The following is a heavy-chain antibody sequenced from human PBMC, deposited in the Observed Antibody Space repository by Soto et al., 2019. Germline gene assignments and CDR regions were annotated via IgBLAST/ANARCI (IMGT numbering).Heavy chain of an antibody. Sequence: EASVKVSCKASGYTFTSYGISWVRQAPGQGLEWMGWISTYNGNTNYAQKLQGRVTMTTDTSTSTAYMELRSLRSDDTAVYYCARDPTMYSSVGWFDPWGQGTLVTVSS. CDR1: GYTFTSYG. CDR2: ISTYNGNT. D-gene: IGHD6-25*01. J-gene: IGHJ5*02. V-gene: IGHV1-18*01. CDR3: ARDPTMYSSVGWFDP.